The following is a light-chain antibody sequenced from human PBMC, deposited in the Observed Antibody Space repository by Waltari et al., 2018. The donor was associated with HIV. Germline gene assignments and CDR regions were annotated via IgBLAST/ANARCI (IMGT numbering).Light chain of an antibody. CDR3: QQIHNSLFI. J-gene: IGKJ5*01. Sequence: DIVLTQSPDTLSLSPGDTATLSCRASHTVSGSNLAWYQQKPGQPPRLLMFGTSTRATGTPDRFSGSVSATDFTRTISGLGPEDFAVYHCQQIHNSLFILGQGTRLENK. CDR1: HTVSGSN. V-gene: IGKV3-20*01. CDR2: GTS.